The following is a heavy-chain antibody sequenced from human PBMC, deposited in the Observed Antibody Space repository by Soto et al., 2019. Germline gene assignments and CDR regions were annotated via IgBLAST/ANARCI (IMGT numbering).Heavy chain of an antibody. CDR2: MNPNSGNT. V-gene: IGHV1-8*01. J-gene: IGHJ6*03. D-gene: IGHD2-15*01. Sequence: ASVKVSCKASGYTFTSYDINWVRQATGQGLEWMGWMNPNSGNTGYAQKFQGRVTMTRNTSISTAYMELSSLRSEDTAVYYCARGKGGGYCSGGSCRRRNYYYYMDVWGKGTTVTVSS. CDR1: GYTFTSYD. CDR3: ARGKGGGYCSGGSCRRRNYYYYMDV.